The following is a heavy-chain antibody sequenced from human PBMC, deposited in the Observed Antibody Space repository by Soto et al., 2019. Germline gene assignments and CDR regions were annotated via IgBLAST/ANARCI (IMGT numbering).Heavy chain of an antibody. V-gene: IGHV1-18*01. Sequence: QVQLVQSGAEVKKPGASVKVSCKASGYTFTSYGISWVLQAPGQGLEWMGWISAYNGNTNYEQKLQGRVTMTTDPSTSTAYMELRSLRSDDTAVYYCARDGVVVAAPAGWFDPWGQGTLVTVSS. CDR3: ARDGVVVAAPAGWFDP. CDR1: GYTFTSYG. J-gene: IGHJ5*02. CDR2: ISAYNGNT. D-gene: IGHD2-15*01.